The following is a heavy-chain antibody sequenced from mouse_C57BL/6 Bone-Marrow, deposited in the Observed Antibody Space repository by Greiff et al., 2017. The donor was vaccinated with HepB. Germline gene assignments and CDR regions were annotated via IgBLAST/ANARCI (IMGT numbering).Heavy chain of an antibody. J-gene: IGHJ3*01. CDR2: ISNGGGST. D-gene: IGHD1-1*01. Sequence: EVKLVESGGGLVQPGGSLKLSCAASGFTFSDYYMYWVRQTPEKRLEWVAYISNGGGSTYYPDTVKGRFTISIDNAKNTLYLQMSRLKSEDTAMYYCARHEVYYGSPLAYWGQGTLVTVSA. V-gene: IGHV5-12*01. CDR1: GFTFSDYY. CDR3: ARHEVYYGSPLAY.